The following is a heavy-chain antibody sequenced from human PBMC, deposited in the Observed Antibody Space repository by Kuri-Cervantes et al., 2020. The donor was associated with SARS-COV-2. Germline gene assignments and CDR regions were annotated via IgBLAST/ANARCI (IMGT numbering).Heavy chain of an antibody. V-gene: IGHV3-53*05. J-gene: IGHJ4*02. CDR3: ARDLGTIQGRDY. D-gene: IGHD1-1*01. Sequence: GGSLRLSCAASGFTVNSNYMSWVRQAPGKGLEWVSVIYSGGSTYYADSVKGRFTISRDNSKNTLYLQMNSLRAEDTAVYHCARDLGTIQGRDYWGQGTLVTVSS. CDR2: IYSGGST. CDR1: GFTVNSNY.